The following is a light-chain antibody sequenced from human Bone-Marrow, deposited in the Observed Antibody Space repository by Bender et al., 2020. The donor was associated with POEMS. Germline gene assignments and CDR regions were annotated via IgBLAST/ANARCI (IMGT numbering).Light chain of an antibody. CDR3: CSYAGSNTYV. V-gene: IGLV2-23*01. Sequence: QSALTQPASVSGSPGQSITISCTGSSGDVGGGDYVSWYQHHPGKAPKLIIYEGTQRPSGISSRFSGSQSGNTASLTISGLQAQDEADYYCCSYAGSNTYVFGSGTKVTVL. J-gene: IGLJ1*01. CDR1: SGDVGGGDY. CDR2: EGT.